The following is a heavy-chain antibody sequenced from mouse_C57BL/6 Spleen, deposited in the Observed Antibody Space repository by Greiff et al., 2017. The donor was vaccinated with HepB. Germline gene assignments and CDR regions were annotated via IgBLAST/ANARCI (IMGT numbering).Heavy chain of an antibody. CDR3: ARRGDTTVVASYPFAY. D-gene: IGHD1-1*01. CDR1: GFSLTSYG. Sequence: QVQLQQSGPGLVQPSQSLSITCTVSGFSLTSYGVHWVRQSPGKGLEWLGVIWSGGSTDYNAAFISRLSISKDNSKSQVFFKMNSLQADDTAIYYCARRGDTTVVASYPFAYWGQGTLVTVSA. V-gene: IGHV2-2*01. J-gene: IGHJ3*01. CDR2: IWSGGST.